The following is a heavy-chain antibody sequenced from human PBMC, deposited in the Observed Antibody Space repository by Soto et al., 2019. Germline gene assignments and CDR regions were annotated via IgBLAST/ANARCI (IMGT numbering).Heavy chain of an antibody. Sequence: QVQLVESGGGVVQPGRSLRLSCAASGFTFSSYGMHWVRQAPGKGLERVAVIWSDGSNKYYADSVKGRFTISRDNSKNTLYLQMSSLCAEDTAVYYCARVGCSSTSFVRETYYYYGMDVWGQGTTVTVSS. CDR1: GFTFSSYG. J-gene: IGHJ6*02. CDR2: IWSDGSNK. CDR3: ARVGCSSTSFVRETYYYYGMDV. D-gene: IGHD2-2*01. V-gene: IGHV3-33*01.